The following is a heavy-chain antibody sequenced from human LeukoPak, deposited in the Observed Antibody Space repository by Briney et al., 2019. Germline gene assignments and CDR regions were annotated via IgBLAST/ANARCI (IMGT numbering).Heavy chain of an antibody. CDR1: GFTFRSYW. V-gene: IGHV3-7*01. D-gene: IGHD5-12*01. CDR3: ARVGYSGWNLEY. Sequence: PGGSLRLSCAASGFTFRSYWMSWVRQAPGKGLEWVANINQGGSVKYYVDSVKGRFTISRDDAKNSLYVQMNSLRDEETAVYYCARVGYSGWNLEYWGQGTLVTVSS. J-gene: IGHJ4*02. CDR2: INQGGSVK.